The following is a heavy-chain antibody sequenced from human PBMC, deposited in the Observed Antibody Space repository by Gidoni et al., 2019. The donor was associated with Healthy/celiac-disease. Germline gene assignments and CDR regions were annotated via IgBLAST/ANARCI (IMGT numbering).Heavy chain of an antibody. CDR3: ARTGDFGVVIGAFDI. V-gene: IGHV4-61*01. Sequence: QAQLQESGPGLVKPSETLSLTCTVSGGPVSSGSYYSSWIRQPPGKGLEWIGYIYYSGSTNYNPSLKSRVTISVDTSKNQFSLKLSSVTAADTAVYYCARTGDFGVVIGAFDIWGQGTMVTVSS. CDR2: IYYSGST. CDR1: GGPVSSGSYY. J-gene: IGHJ3*02. D-gene: IGHD3-3*01.